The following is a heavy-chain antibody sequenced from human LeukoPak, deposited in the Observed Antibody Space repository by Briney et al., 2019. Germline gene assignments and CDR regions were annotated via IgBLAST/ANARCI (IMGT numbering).Heavy chain of an antibody. J-gene: IGHJ4*02. CDR1: GGSFSGYY. Sequence: PSETLSLTCAVYGGSFSGYYWSWIRQPPGKGLEWIGEINHSGSTNYNPSLKSRVTISVDTSKNQFSLKLSSVTAADTAVYYCARQGIPRGCSYGYGNWGQGTLVTVSS. D-gene: IGHD5-18*01. V-gene: IGHV4-34*01. CDR3: ARQGIPRGCSYGYGN. CDR2: INHSGST.